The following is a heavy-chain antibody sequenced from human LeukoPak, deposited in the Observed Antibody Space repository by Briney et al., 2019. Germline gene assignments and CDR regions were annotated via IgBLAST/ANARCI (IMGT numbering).Heavy chain of an antibody. CDR1: GGTFSSYA. Sequence: SVKVSCKASGGTFSSYAISWVRQAPGQGLEWMGRIIPIFGIANYAQKFQGRVTITADKSTSTAYMELSSLRSEDTAVYYCARASSAEQLVTAWGQGTLVTVFS. CDR3: ARASSAEQLVTA. J-gene: IGHJ5*02. CDR2: IIPIFGIA. D-gene: IGHD6-6*01. V-gene: IGHV1-69*04.